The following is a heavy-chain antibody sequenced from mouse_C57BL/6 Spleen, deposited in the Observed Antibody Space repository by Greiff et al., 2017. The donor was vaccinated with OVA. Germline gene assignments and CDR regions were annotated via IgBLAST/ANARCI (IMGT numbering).Heavy chain of an antibody. CDR1: GYAFSGYW. CDR3: ARRGNIHGTFAY. V-gene: IGHV1-80*01. J-gene: IGHJ3*01. D-gene: IGHD4-1*01. Sequence: VQLQQSGAELVKPGASVKISCKASGYAFSGYWMNWVKQRPGKGLEWIGQIYPGDGDTNYNGKFKGKATLTADKSSSTAYMQLSSLTSEDSAVYFCARRGNIHGTFAYWGQGTLVTVSA. CDR2: IYPGDGDT.